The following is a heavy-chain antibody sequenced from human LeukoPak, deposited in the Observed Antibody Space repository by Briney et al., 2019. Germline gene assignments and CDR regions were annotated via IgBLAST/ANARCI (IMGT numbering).Heavy chain of an antibody. J-gene: IGHJ6*02. CDR2: IYYSGST. V-gene: IGHV4-59*01. CDR1: GGSISSYY. D-gene: IGHD4-11*01. Sequence: SETLSLTCTVSGGSISSYYWSWIRQPPGKGLEWIGYIYYSGSTNYNPSLKSRVTISVDTSTNQFSLKLSSVTAADTAVYYCARRTTAGFYYYGMDVWGQGTTVTVSS. CDR3: ARRTTAGFYYYGMDV.